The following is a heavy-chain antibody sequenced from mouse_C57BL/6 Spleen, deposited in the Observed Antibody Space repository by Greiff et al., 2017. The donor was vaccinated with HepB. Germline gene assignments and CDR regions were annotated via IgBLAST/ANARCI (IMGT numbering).Heavy chain of an antibody. D-gene: IGHD2-2*01. V-gene: IGHV1-69*01. CDR1: GYTFTSYW. CDR3: ARLYGYDDY. CDR2: IDPSDSYT. J-gene: IGHJ2*01. Sequence: QVQLQQPGAELVMPGASVKLSCKASGYTFTSYWMHWVKQRPGQGLEWIGEIDPSDSYTNYNQKFKGKSTLTVDKSSSTAYMQLSSLTSEDSAVYYCARLYGYDDYWGQGTTLTVSS.